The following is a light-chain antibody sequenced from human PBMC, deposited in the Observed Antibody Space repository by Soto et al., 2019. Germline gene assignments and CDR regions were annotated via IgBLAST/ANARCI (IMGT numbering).Light chain of an antibody. V-gene: IGKV3-20*01. J-gene: IGKJ4*01. CDR2: GAS. CDR1: QSVSSNY. Sequence: EIVLTQSPGTLSLSPGERATLSCRASQSVSSNYLAWYQQKPGQAPRLLIYGASGRATGIPDRFSGSGSGTDFAFTISRLGPEDFAVYYCQQYGGSPRVTFGGGTKVEIK. CDR3: QQYGGSPRVT.